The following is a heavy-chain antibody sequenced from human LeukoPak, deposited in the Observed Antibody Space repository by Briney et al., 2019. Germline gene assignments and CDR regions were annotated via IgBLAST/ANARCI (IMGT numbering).Heavy chain of an antibody. J-gene: IGHJ4*02. CDR3: ARERTSGWDAFDF. D-gene: IGHD6-19*01. Sequence: GGSLRLSCAASGFTFSSYDMHWVRQAPGKGLVWVSRINSVGSSTSYADSVKGRFTISRDNAKNTLYLQMNSLRAEDTAVYYCARERTSGWDAFDFWGQGTLVTVSS. CDR2: INSVGSST. CDR1: GFTFSSYD. V-gene: IGHV3-74*01.